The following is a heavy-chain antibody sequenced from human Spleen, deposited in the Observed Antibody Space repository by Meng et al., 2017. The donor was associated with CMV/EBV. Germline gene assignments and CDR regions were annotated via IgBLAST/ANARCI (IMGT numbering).Heavy chain of an antibody. CDR2: INPNFGGT. D-gene: IGHD2-2*01. Sequence: ASVKVSCKASGYTFTGHYMHWVRQAPGQGLEWMGWINPNFGGTNYAQKFQGRVTMTTDKSTTTAYIELKRLRSDDTAMYFCARGSTDIVVVPAAPKPYYFDHWAQGTLVTVSS. J-gene: IGHJ4*02. CDR1: GYTFTGHY. CDR3: ARGSTDIVVVPAAPKPYYFDH. V-gene: IGHV1-2*02.